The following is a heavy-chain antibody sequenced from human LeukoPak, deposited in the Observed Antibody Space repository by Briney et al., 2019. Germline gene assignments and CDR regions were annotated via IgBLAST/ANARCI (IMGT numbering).Heavy chain of an antibody. CDR1: GFIFGNAG. CDR2: IKSKTDGGSI. Sequence: GGPLGLSWAASGFIFGNAGMNWAGQAPGKGREWVAGIKSKTDGGSIDYAAPVKGRFAISRDDSKNMLYLQMNSLKTEDTAVYYCFTALWFGELLKGPWGQGTLVTVSS. CDR3: FTALWFGELLKGP. V-gene: IGHV3-15*01. D-gene: IGHD3-10*01. J-gene: IGHJ5*02.